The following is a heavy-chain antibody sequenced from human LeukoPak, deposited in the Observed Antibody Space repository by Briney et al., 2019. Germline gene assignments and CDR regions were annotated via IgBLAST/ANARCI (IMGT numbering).Heavy chain of an antibody. D-gene: IGHD5-24*01. CDR2: INWNGGST. CDR3: ATLGGGDGYNPNCYYYMDV. CDR1: GFTFDDYG. V-gene: IGHV3-20*04. J-gene: IGHJ6*03. Sequence: GGSLRLSCAASGFTFDDYGMSWVRQAPGKGLEWVSGINWNGGSTGYADSVKGRFTISRDNAKNSLYLQMNSLRAEDTALYYCATLGGGDGYNPNCYYYMDVWGKGTTVTVSS.